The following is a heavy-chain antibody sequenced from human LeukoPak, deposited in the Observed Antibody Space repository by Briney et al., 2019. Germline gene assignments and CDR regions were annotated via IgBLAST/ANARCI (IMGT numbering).Heavy chain of an antibody. D-gene: IGHD2-15*01. CDR3: ARDRYSVTSYYYYGMDV. CDR2: INHSGST. Sequence: GSLRLSCAASELTFSRYSMNWVRQAPGKGLEWIGEINHSGSTNYNPSLKSRVTISVDTSKNQFSLKLSSVTAADTAVYYCARDRYSVTSYYYYGMDVWGQGTTVTVSS. J-gene: IGHJ6*02. CDR1: ELTFSRYS. V-gene: IGHV4-34*01.